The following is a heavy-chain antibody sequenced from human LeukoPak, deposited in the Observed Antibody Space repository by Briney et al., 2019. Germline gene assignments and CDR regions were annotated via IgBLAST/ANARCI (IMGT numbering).Heavy chain of an antibody. CDR1: GGSFSGYS. CDR3: ARGAPGY. CDR2: INHNGTT. V-gene: IGHV4-34*01. J-gene: IGHJ4*02. D-gene: IGHD3-10*01. Sequence: SETLSLTCAVYGGSFSGYSWTWIRQFPGKGLEWIGQINHNGTTKYNPSLNDRVTISVDTSKNQFSLKLTSVTAADTAVYYCARGAPGYWGQGTLVTVSS.